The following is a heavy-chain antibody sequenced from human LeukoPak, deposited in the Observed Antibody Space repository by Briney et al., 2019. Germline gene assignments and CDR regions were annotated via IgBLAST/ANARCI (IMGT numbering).Heavy chain of an antibody. D-gene: IGHD2-21*02. CDR3: ARRLASCGGDCYSFDY. Sequence: GESLRISCKGSGXSFTTYWSSWVRQMPGKGLEWMGRIAPSDSYTYYSPPFQGHVTISADKSINTAYLQWTSLRASDTAMYYCARRLASCGGDCYSFDYWGQGTLVTVSS. CDR1: GXSFTTYW. CDR2: IAPSDSYT. J-gene: IGHJ4*02. V-gene: IGHV5-10-1*01.